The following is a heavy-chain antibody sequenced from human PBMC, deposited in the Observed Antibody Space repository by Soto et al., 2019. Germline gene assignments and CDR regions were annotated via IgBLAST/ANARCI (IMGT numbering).Heavy chain of an antibody. J-gene: IGHJ4*02. CDR2: VYYTGST. CDR1: SGSIRGSY. D-gene: IGHD6-19*01. CDR3: ARSVAVPGAHIDY. V-gene: IGHV4-59*01. Sequence: PSETLYLSCSASSGSIRGSYWSGMRQSPGKGLEWLGYVYYTGSTNYSPSLRSRVSISVDTSKNEFSLRLSSVTAADTAVYFCARSVAVPGAHIDYWGQRTQLTVSS.